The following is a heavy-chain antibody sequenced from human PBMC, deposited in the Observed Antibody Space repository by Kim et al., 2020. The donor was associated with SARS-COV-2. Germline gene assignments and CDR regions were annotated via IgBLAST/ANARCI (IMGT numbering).Heavy chain of an antibody. V-gene: IGHV3-30*18. CDR1: GFTFSSYG. J-gene: IGHJ6*02. Sequence: GGSLRLSCAASGFTFSSYGMHWVRQAPGKGLEWVAVISYDGSNKYYADSVKGRFTISRDNSKNTLYLQMNSLRAEDTAVYYCAKDLTGWVLVGFGSTPPYYYYYGMYLWGQGTTVSVSS. D-gene: IGHD1-26*01. CDR2: ISYDGSNK. CDR3: AKDLTGWVLVGFGSTPPYYYYYGMYL.